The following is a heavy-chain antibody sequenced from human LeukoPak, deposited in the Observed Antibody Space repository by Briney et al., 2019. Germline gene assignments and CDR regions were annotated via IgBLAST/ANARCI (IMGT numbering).Heavy chain of an antibody. CDR1: GFTFSSYA. J-gene: IGHJ4*02. D-gene: IGHD6-19*01. Sequence: SGGSLRLSCAGSGFTFSSYAMNWVRQAPGKGLEWVSVISSSGGTTYYSDSVKGRFIISRDNSKNTLYLQMNSLRAEDTAVYYCAKAGIAVPATPEYCGRGTQVTVSS. V-gene: IGHV3-23*01. CDR3: AKAGIAVPATPEY. CDR2: ISSSGGTT.